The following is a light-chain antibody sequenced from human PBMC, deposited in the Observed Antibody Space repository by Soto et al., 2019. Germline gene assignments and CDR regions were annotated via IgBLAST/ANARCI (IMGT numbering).Light chain of an antibody. Sequence: EIVLTQSPVTRSLSPGERAALPCRASKSVRTYLAWYRVKPGQAPRILIYGASSRETGIPERFSSSGAGTEFTRTIIRPEPEDVAVAFCQQYGSSPFTFSPGTKVDIK. CDR1: KSVRTY. CDR3: QQYGSSPFT. CDR2: GAS. V-gene: IGKV3-20*01. J-gene: IGKJ3*01.